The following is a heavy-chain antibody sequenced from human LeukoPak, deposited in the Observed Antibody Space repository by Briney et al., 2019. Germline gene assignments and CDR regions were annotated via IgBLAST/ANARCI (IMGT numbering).Heavy chain of an antibody. CDR1: GFTFSSYG. CDR3: ARVAMPGLWFGDYYFDY. V-gene: IGHV3-33*01. CDR2: IWYDGSNK. D-gene: IGHD3-10*01. J-gene: IGHJ4*02. Sequence: GSLRLSCAASGFTFSSYGMHWVRQAPGKGLEWVAVIWYDGSNKYYADSVKGRFTISRDNSKNTLYLQMNSLRAEDTAVYYCARVAMPGLWFGDYYFDYWGQGTLVTVSS.